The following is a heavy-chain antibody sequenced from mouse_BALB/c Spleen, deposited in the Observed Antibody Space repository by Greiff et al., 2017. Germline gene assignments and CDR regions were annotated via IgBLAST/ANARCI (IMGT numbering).Heavy chain of an antibody. CDR1: GFAFSSYD. CDR3: ARQGGYGNYGWFAY. V-gene: IGHV5-12-1*01. CDR2: ISSGGGST. D-gene: IGHD2-10*02. Sequence: EVHLVESGGGLVKPGGSLKLSCAASGFAFSSYDMSWVRQTPEKRLEWVAYISSGGGSTYYPDTVKGRFTISRDNAKNTLYLQMSSLKSEDTAMYYCARQGGYGNYGWFAYWGQGTLVTVSA. J-gene: IGHJ3*01.